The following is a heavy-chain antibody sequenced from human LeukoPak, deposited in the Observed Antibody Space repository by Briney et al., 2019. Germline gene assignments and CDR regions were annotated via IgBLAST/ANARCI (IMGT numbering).Heavy chain of an antibody. V-gene: IGHV3-48*01. D-gene: IGHD3-10*01. CDR3: ARIGFPNYYYGMDV. CDR1: GFTFSTYN. J-gene: IGHJ6*02. Sequence: GGSLRLSCAASGFTFSTYNMNWVRQAPGKGLEWVSYISSSGSTIYYADSVKGRFTISRDNAKKSLYLQMNSLRAEDTAVYHCARIGFPNYYYGMDVWGQGTTVTVSS. CDR2: ISSSGSTI.